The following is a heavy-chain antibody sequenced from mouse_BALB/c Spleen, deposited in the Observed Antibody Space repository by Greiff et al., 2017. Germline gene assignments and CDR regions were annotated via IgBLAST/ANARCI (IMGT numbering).Heavy chain of an antibody. CDR1: GFTFSSYG. CDR3: ARASNWKFAY. D-gene: IGHD4-1*02. V-gene: IGHV5-6-3*01. Sequence: EVMLVESGGGLVQPGGSLKLSCAASGFTFSSYGMSWVRQTPDKRLELVATINSNGGSTYYPDSVKGRFTISRDNAKNTLYLQMSSLKSEDTAMYYCARASNWKFAYWGQGTLVTVSA. CDR2: INSNGGST. J-gene: IGHJ3*01.